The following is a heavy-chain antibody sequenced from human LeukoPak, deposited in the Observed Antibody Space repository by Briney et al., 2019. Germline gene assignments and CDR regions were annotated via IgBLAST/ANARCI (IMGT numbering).Heavy chain of an antibody. V-gene: IGHV1-69*04. D-gene: IGHD5-18*01. Sequence: ASVKVSCKASGGTFSSYAISWVRQAPGQGLEWMGRIIPILGIANYAQKFQGRVTITADKSTSTAYMELSSLRSEDTAVYYCARAFRGYSYGYVDRPNGYWGQGTLVTVSS. CDR1: GGTFSSYA. CDR2: IIPILGIA. CDR3: ARAFRGYSYGYVDRPNGY. J-gene: IGHJ4*02.